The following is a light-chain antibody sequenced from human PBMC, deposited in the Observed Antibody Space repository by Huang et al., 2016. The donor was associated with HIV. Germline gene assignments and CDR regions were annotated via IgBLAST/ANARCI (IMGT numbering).Light chain of an antibody. Sequence: EIVLTQSPATLSLSPGERATLSCRASQTISSFLAWYQQKHGQAPMLLIYDTSKRATGIPARCSGSGSGTDFTLTSSSLEPEDFAVYYCQQRSGWPLFGGGTKVEIK. CDR2: DTS. J-gene: IGKJ4*01. V-gene: IGKV3-11*01. CDR3: QQRSGWPL. CDR1: QTISSF.